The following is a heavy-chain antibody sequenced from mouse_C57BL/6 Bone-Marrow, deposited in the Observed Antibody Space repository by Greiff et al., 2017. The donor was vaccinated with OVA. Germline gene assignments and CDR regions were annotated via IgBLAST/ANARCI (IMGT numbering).Heavy chain of an antibody. CDR2: ISSGSSTI. J-gene: IGHJ2*01. D-gene: IGHD1-1*01. Sequence: DVHLVESGGGLVKPGGSLKLSCAASGFTFSDYGMHWVRQAPEKGLEWVAYISSGSSTIYYADTVKGRFTISRDNAKNTLFLQMTSLRSEDTAMYYCARDYYGSSYCYFDYWGQGTTLTVSS. V-gene: IGHV5-17*01. CDR1: GFTFSDYG. CDR3: ARDYYGSSYCYFDY.